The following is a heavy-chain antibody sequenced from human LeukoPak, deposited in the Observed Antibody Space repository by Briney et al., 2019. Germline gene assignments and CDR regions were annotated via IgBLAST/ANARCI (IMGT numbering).Heavy chain of an antibody. CDR2: IIPIFGIA. Sequence: SVKVSCKASGGTFSSYAISWVRQAPGQGLVWMGRIIPIFGIANYAQKFQGRVTITADKSTSTAYMELSSLRSEDTAVYYCASQGVDYYDSSRNAFDIWGQGTMVTVSS. V-gene: IGHV1-69*04. J-gene: IGHJ3*02. CDR3: ASQGVDYYDSSRNAFDI. CDR1: GGTFSSYA. D-gene: IGHD3-22*01.